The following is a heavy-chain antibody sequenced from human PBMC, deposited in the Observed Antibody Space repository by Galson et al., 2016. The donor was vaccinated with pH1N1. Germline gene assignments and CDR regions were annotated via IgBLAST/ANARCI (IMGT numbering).Heavy chain of an antibody. CDR3: ASSIPVTALDAFDL. J-gene: IGHJ3*01. CDR2: IFHSGST. D-gene: IGHD2-21*02. Sequence: SETLSLTCAVSGYSIISGYYWGWVRQPTGKGLEGIGSIFHSGSTYYHPSLKSRVTIPVDTSRNQFSLTLTSVTAADTALYYWASSIPVTALDAFDLWGQGTMVTVSS. V-gene: IGHV4-38-2*01. CDR1: GYSIISGYY.